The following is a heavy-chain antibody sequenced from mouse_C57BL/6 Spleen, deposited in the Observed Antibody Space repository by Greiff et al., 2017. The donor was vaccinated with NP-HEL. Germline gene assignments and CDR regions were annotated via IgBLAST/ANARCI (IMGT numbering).Heavy chain of an antibody. J-gene: IGHJ3*01. D-gene: IGHD2-10*02. CDR3: ARDGYGSFAY. CDR1: GYTFTDYY. V-gene: IGHV1-26*01. CDR2: INPNNGGT. Sequence: EVQLQQSGPELVKPGASVKISCKASGYTFTDYYMNWVKQSHGKSLEWIGDINPNNGGTSYNQKFKGKATLTVDKSSSTAYMELRSLTSEDSAVYYCARDGYGSFAYWGQGTLVTVSA.